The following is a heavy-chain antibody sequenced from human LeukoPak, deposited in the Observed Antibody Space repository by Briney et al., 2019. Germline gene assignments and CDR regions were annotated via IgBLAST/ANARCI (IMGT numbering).Heavy chain of an antibody. CDR3: ARGTGITGTTYGNWFDP. CDR2: IYHSGST. D-gene: IGHD1-14*01. CDR1: GYSISSGYY. V-gene: IGHV4-38-2*02. J-gene: IGHJ5*02. Sequence: PSETLSLTCTVSGYSISSGYYWGWIRQPPGKGLEWIGSIYHSGSTYYNPSLKSRVTISVDTSKNQFSLKLRSVTAADTAVYYCARGTGITGTTYGNWFDPWGQGTLVTVSS.